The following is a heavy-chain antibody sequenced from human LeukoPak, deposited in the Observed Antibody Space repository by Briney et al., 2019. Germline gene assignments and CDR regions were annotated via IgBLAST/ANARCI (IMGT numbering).Heavy chain of an antibody. J-gene: IGHJ4*02. CDR1: GFTFSSYA. Sequence: GGSLRLSCAASGFTFSSYAMSWVRQAPGKGLEWVSAISGSGDSTYYGDSVKGRFTISRDNSKNTLYLQMNSLRAEDTAVYYCAKGGLGLPAYWGQGTLVTVSS. D-gene: IGHD3-16*01. CDR3: AKGGLGLPAY. V-gene: IGHV3-23*01. CDR2: ISGSGDST.